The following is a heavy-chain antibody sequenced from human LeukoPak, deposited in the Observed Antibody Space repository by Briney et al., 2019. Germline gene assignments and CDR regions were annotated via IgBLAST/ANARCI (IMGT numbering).Heavy chain of an antibody. CDR3: ARAYCSGGSCYALYYYYYGMDV. J-gene: IGHJ6*02. D-gene: IGHD2-15*01. V-gene: IGHV4-59*12. Sequence: PSETLSLTCTVSGVSISSYYWSWIRQPPGKGLEWIGYIYYSGSTNYNPSLKSRVTISVDTSKNQFSLKLSSVTAADTAVYYCARAYCSGGSCYALYYYYYGMDVWGQGTTVTVSS. CDR1: GVSISSYY. CDR2: IYYSGST.